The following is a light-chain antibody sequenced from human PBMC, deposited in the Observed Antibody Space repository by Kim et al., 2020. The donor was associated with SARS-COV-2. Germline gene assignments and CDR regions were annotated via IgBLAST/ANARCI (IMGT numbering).Light chain of an antibody. J-gene: IGKJ2*01. CDR2: WAS. CDR3: QQYYSTLYT. CDR1: QSVLYSSNNKNY. V-gene: IGKV4-1*01. Sequence: DIVMTQSPDSLAVSLGERAIINCKSSQSVLYSSNNKNYLAWYQQKPGQPPKLLIYWASTRESGVPDRFSGSGSGTDFTLTISSLQAEDVAVYYCQQYYSTLYTFGQGTKLEI.